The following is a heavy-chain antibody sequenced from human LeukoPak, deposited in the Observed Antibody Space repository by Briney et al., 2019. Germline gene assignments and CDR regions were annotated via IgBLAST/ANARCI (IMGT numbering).Heavy chain of an antibody. CDR3: ASGIAAAYYFDY. Sequence: GGSLRLSCAASGFTVSSNYVSWVRQAPGKGLEWVSVIYSGGSTYYADSVKGRFTISRDNSKNTLYLQMNSLRAEDTAVYYCASGIAAAYYFDYWGQGTLVTVSS. V-gene: IGHV3-53*01. J-gene: IGHJ4*02. CDR1: GFTVSSNY. D-gene: IGHD6-13*01. CDR2: IYSGGST.